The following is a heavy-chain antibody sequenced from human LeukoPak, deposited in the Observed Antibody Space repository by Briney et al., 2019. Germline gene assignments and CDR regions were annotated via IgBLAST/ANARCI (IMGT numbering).Heavy chain of an antibody. V-gene: IGHV4-38-2*02. CDR3: VRDDMWSGYYYFDY. Sequence: SETLSLTCTVSGYFISSGYYWGWIRQPPGRGLEWIGSIYHGGSAFYNPSLRSRGTISVDTSKNQFSLKLTSVTAADTAVYYCVRDDMWSGYYYFDYWGQGTLVTVSS. D-gene: IGHD3-3*01. CDR2: IYHGGSA. CDR1: GYFISSGYY. J-gene: IGHJ4*02.